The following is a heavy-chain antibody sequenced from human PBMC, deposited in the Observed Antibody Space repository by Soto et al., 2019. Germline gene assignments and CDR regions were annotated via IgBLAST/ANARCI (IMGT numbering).Heavy chain of an antibody. V-gene: IGHV3-23*01. CDR3: VKDRMNHNSVWDPFDI. D-gene: IGHD1-26*01. CDR2: ISGSGIST. CDR1: GFTFSTYP. J-gene: IGHJ3*02. Sequence: GGSLRLSCAASGFTFSTYPMSWVRQAPGKGLEWVSGISGSGISTYYTDSVKGRFTISRDNSKNTVFLQMNSLRDEDTAVYYCVKDRMNHNSVWDPFDIWGQGTMVTVSS.